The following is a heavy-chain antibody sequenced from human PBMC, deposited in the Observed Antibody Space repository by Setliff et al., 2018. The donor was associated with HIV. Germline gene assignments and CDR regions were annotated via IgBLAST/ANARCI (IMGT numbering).Heavy chain of an antibody. CDR3: ARDVYYYDSSVHLAYYFDY. J-gene: IGHJ4*02. CDR1: GYTFTSYG. Sequence: GASVKVSCKASGYTFTSYGMSWVRQAPGQGLEWMGWSNTYTGNPTYAQDVTGRFVFSLDTSVSTAYLQISSLKDEDIAVYYCARDVYYYDSSVHLAYYFDYWGQGTLVTVSS. CDR2: SNTYTGNP. D-gene: IGHD3-22*01. V-gene: IGHV7-4-1*02.